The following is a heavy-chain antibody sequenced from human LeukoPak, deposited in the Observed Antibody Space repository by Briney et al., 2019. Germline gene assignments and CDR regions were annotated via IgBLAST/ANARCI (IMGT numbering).Heavy chain of an antibody. V-gene: IGHV5-51*01. CDR3: ARPSNYDFWSGYLY. J-gene: IGHJ4*02. D-gene: IGHD3-3*01. CDR1: GYSFTSYW. Sequence: GESLKISCKGFGYSFTSYWIGWVRQMPGKGLEWMGIIHPGDSDTRYSPSFQGQVTISADKSISTAYLQWSSLKAPDTAMYYCARPSNYDFWSGYLYWGQGTLVTVSS. CDR2: IHPGDSDT.